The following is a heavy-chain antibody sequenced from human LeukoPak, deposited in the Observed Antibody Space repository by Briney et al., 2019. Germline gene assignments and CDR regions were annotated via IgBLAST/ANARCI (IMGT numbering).Heavy chain of an antibody. CDR1: GATFSSYA. Sequence: SVKVSCKASGATFSSYAISWVRPAPGQGLKWMEAIIPIFGTANYAQKFQGSVTITADESTSTAYMELSSLSSEDTAVYYCASPGSAYDFWSGFDYWGQGTLVTVSS. V-gene: IGHV1-69*13. CDR3: ASPGSAYDFWSGFDY. CDR2: IIPIFGTA. D-gene: IGHD3-3*01. J-gene: IGHJ4*02.